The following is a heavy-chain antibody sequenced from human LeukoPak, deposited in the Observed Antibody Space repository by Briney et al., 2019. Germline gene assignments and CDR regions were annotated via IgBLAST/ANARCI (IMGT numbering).Heavy chain of an antibody. D-gene: IGHD1-26*01. Sequence: GGSLRLSCAASGFTFSSYAMNWVRQAPGRGLELVSTIIGSGVSTFYADSVKGRFTISRDNSKNTLYLQVNSLRAEDTAVYYCAKDLDLVGATVGYWGQGTLVTVSS. J-gene: IGHJ4*02. CDR3: AKDLDLVGATVGY. CDR2: IIGSGVST. CDR1: GFTFSSYA. V-gene: IGHV3-23*01.